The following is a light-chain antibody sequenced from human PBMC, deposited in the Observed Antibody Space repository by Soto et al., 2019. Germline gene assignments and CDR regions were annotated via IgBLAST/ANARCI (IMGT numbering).Light chain of an antibody. V-gene: IGKV3-15*01. CDR2: GAS. Sequence: EIVLTQAPATLSIYLVDRATLSFMASQSVSLSLAWFQMRPGQPPRLLIYGASTRATDIPARFSGSGSGTDFTLTISSLQSEDFAVYFCQQYHIWPSWTFRQGTNVDIK. CDR1: QSVSLS. CDR3: QQYHIWPSWT. J-gene: IGKJ1*01.